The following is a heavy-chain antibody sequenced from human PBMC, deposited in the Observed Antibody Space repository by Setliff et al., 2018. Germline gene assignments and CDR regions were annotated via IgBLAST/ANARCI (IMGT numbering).Heavy chain of an antibody. CDR3: IRDTSGRDAFDI. D-gene: IGHD6-19*01. J-gene: IGHJ3*02. Sequence: GGSLRLSCAASGFTFSSYWMSWVRQAPGKGLEWVANIKQDGSEKYYVDSVKGRFTISRDNAKNSVFLQMNSLRVEDTAMYYCIRDTSGRDAFDIWGQGTMVTVSS. CDR2: IKQDGSEK. V-gene: IGHV3-7*03. CDR1: GFTFSSYW.